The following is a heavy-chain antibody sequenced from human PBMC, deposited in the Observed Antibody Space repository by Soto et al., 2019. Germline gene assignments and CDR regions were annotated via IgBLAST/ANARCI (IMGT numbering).Heavy chain of an antibody. CDR3: ARDKITGLFDY. J-gene: IGHJ4*02. CDR2: INLSGST. CDR1: GGSFSGYY. D-gene: IGHD2-8*02. Sequence: QVQLQQWGAGLLKPSETLSLTCAVYGGSFSGYYWPWIRQPPGTGLEWIGEINLSGSTNYNPSLKSRVTISVDTSKNQFSLKLTSVTAADTAVYYCARDKITGLFDYWGQGTLVTVSS. V-gene: IGHV4-34*01.